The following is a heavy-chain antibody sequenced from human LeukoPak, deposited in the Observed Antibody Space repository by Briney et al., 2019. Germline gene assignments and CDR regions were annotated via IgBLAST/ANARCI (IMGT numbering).Heavy chain of an antibody. CDR2: ISGSGGST. CDR1: GFTFSSYA. CDR3: ATPPPEYYDYWSGYLQGNYFDY. D-gene: IGHD3-3*01. Sequence: PGGSLRLSCAASGFTFSSYAMSWVRQAPGKGLELVSAISGSGGSTYYADSVKGRFTISRDNSKNTLYLQMNSLRAEDTAVYYCATPPPEYYDYWSGYLQGNYFDYWGQGTRVTVSS. V-gene: IGHV3-23*01. J-gene: IGHJ4*02.